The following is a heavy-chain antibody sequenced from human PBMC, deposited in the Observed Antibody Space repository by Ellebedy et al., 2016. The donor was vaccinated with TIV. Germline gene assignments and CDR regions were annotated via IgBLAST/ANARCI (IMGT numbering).Heavy chain of an antibody. CDR2: IKSKTDGGTT. J-gene: IGHJ4*02. CDR3: TTDPYCSGGSCSHFDY. D-gene: IGHD2-15*01. Sequence: GESLKISXAASGFTFSSYTMNWVRQAPGKGLEWVGRIKSKTDGGTTDYAAPVKGRFTISRDDSENTLYLQMNSLKTEDTAVYYCTTDPYCSGGSCSHFDYWGQGTLVTVSS. CDR1: GFTFSSYT. V-gene: IGHV3-15*01.